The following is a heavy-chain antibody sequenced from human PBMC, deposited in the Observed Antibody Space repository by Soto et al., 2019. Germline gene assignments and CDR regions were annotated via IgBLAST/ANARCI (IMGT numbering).Heavy chain of an antibody. CDR1: GYSFTSYW. V-gene: IGHV5-51*01. CDR2: IYPGDSDT. Sequence: PGESLKISCKGSGYSFTSYWIGWVRQMPGKGLEWMGIIYPGDSDTRYSPSFQGQVTISADKSISTAYLQWSSLKASDTAMYYCARPKYSSGWYNDAFDIWGQGTMVTLSS. CDR3: ARPKYSSGWYNDAFDI. J-gene: IGHJ3*02. D-gene: IGHD6-19*01.